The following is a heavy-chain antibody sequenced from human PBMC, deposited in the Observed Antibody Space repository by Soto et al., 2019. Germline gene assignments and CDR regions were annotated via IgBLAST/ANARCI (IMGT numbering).Heavy chain of an antibody. CDR2: IVPMFGTS. Sequence: QGQLVQSGAEVKKPGSSVKVSCKASGGTFSNHAISWVRQAPGQGLEWMGGIVPMFGTSNYAQKFQGRVTTTADKSTNTAYMELRSLRSDDTAVYYCARVRDPGGYFDYWGQGTLVTVSS. J-gene: IGHJ4*02. CDR3: ARVRDPGGYFDY. CDR1: GGTFSNHA. D-gene: IGHD3-10*01. V-gene: IGHV1-69*06.